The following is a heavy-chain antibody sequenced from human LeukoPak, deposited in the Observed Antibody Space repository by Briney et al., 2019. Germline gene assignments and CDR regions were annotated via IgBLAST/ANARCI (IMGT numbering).Heavy chain of an antibody. CDR1: GFTFSNFG. V-gene: IGHV3-23*01. CDR3: ARRAGAYSHPYDY. D-gene: IGHD4/OR15-4a*01. Sequence: PGGSLRLSCAASGFTFSNFGMSWVRQAPGKGLEWVSAISGSGVITLYANSVKGRFTISRDNSKNTLYLQMNSLRAEDTAVYYCARRAGAYSHPYDYWGQGTLVTVSS. J-gene: IGHJ4*02. CDR2: ISGSGVIT.